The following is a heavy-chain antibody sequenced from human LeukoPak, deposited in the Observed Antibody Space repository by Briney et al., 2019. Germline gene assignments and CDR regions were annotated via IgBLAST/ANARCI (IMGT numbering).Heavy chain of an antibody. CDR2: ISGSGGST. CDR3: AKDSDFWSGYSDY. Sequence: GGSLRLSCAASGFTLSSYAMSWVRQAPGKGLEWVSAISGSGGSTYYADSVKGRFTISRDNSKNTLYLQMNSLRAEDTAVYYCAKDSDFWSGYSDYWGQGTLVTVSS. J-gene: IGHJ4*02. D-gene: IGHD3-3*01. CDR1: GFTLSSYA. V-gene: IGHV3-23*01.